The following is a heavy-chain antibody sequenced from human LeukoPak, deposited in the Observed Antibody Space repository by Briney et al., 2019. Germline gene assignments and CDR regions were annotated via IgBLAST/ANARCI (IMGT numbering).Heavy chain of an antibody. Sequence: SQTPSHTCTVSLGSTSGGASYSSWIRQHPRNGLEWIGYIYYSVSTYYNPSLKSRVTISVETSKNQFSLKLSSVTPAAPAVNYCARARAIGIGCCSGGSCVRAFDIWGQGAMVTVSS. CDR1: LGSTSGGASY. D-gene: IGHD2-15*01. CDR2: IYYSVST. CDR3: ARARAIGIGCCSGGSCVRAFDI. V-gene: IGHV4-31*03. J-gene: IGHJ3*02.